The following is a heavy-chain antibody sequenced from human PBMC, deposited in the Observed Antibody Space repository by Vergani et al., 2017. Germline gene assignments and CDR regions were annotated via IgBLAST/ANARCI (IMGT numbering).Heavy chain of an antibody. CDR1: GGSISSYY. Sequence: QVQLQESGPGLVKPSETLSLTCTVSGGSISSYYWSWIRQPAGKGLEWIGRIYTSGSTNYNPPLKSRVTMSVDTSKNQFSLKLSSVTAADTAVYYCARDGKYCSSTSCSNYYYGMDVWGQGTTVTVSS. J-gene: IGHJ6*02. D-gene: IGHD2-2*01. V-gene: IGHV4-4*07. CDR2: IYTSGST. CDR3: ARDGKYCSSTSCSNYYYGMDV.